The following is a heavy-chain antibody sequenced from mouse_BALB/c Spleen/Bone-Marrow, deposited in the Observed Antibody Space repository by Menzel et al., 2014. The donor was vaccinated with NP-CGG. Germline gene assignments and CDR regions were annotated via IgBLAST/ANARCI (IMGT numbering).Heavy chain of an antibody. CDR2: INPYNDGT. V-gene: IGHV1-14*01. Sequence: EAQLQQSGPELVKPGASVKMSCKASGYTFTSYVMHWVKQKPGQGLEWIGYINPYNDGTKYNEKFKGRATLTSDKSSSTAYMELSSLTSEDPAVYYCARERTARATSFAYWGQGTLVTVSA. J-gene: IGHJ3*01. CDR1: GYTFTSYV. CDR3: ARERTARATSFAY. D-gene: IGHD3-2*01.